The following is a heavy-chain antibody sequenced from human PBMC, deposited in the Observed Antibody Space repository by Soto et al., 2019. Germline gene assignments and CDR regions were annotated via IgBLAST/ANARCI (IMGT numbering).Heavy chain of an antibody. CDR2: ISGSGGGT. D-gene: IGHD4-17*01. Sequence: EVQLLESGGGLVQPGGSLRLSCAASGFTVSSYAMSWVRQAPGKGLEWVSAISGSGGGTYYADSVKGRFTISRDNSKNTLYLQMNSLRAEDTAVYYCPKYYGDYGRYYYYYGMDVWGQGTTVTVSS. V-gene: IGHV3-23*01. CDR1: GFTVSSYA. CDR3: PKYYGDYGRYYYYYGMDV. J-gene: IGHJ6*02.